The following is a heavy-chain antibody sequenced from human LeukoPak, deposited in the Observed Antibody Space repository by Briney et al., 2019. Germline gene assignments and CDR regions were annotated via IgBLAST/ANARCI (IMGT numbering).Heavy chain of an antibody. J-gene: IGHJ4*02. CDR1: GYTFTGYY. CDR2: INPNSGGT. D-gene: IGHD1-26*01. CDR3: ARDRRALPVGASGY. V-gene: IGHV1-2*02. Sequence: GASVTVSCKASGYTFTGYYMHWVRQAPGQGLEWMGWINPNSGGTNYAQKFQGRVTMTRDTSISTAYMELSRLRSDDTAVYYCARDRRALPVGASGYWGQGTLVTVSS.